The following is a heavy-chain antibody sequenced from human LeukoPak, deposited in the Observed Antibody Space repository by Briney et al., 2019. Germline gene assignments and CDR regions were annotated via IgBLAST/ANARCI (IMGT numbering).Heavy chain of an antibody. J-gene: IGHJ4*02. CDR2: IYYSGST. D-gene: IGHD3-16*02. Sequence: PSETLSLTCTVSGGSISSYYWSWIRQPPGKGLEWIGYIYYSGSTNYNPSLKSRVTISVDTSKNQFSLKLSSVTAADTAVYYCARLSELSLFIFDYWGQGTLVTVSS. CDR3: ARLSELSLFIFDY. V-gene: IGHV4-59*01. CDR1: GGSISSYY.